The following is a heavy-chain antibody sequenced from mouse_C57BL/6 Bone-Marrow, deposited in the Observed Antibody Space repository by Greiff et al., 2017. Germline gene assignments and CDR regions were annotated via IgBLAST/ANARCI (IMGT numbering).Heavy chain of an antibody. CDR1: GYAFSSPW. CDR3: ASPLLFFDY. Sequence: QVQLQQSGPELVKPGASVKISCKASGYAFSSPWMNWVKQRPGKGLEWIGRIYPGDGDTNYNGKFKGQATLTADKSSSTAYMQLSSLTSEDSAVYFCASPLLFFDYWGQGTTLTVSS. CDR2: IYPGDGDT. V-gene: IGHV1-82*01. D-gene: IGHD2-1*01. J-gene: IGHJ2*01.